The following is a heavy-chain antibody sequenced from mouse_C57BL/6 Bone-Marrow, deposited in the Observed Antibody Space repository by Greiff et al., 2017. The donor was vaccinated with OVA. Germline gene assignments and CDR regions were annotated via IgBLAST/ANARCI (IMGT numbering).Heavy chain of an antibody. J-gene: IGHJ4*01. D-gene: IGHD1-1*01. CDR3: ARKGYYGSSYGAMDY. V-gene: IGHV1-53*01. Sequence: VQLQQSGTELVKPGASVKLSCKASGYTFTSYWMHWVKQRPGQGLEWIGNINPSNGGTNYNEKFKNKATLTVDKSSSTAYMQLSSLTSEDSAVYYCARKGYYGSSYGAMDYWGQGTSVTVSS. CDR2: INPSNGGT. CDR1: GYTFTSYW.